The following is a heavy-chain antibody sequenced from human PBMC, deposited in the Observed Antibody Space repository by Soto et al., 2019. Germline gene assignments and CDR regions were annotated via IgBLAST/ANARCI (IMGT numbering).Heavy chain of an antibody. D-gene: IGHD6-13*01. CDR2: ITPSSSYM. CDR1: GFTFSSYS. J-gene: IGHJ4*02. Sequence: EVQLVESGGGRVKPGGSLRLSCAASGFTFSSYSLNWVRQAPGRGLEWVSSITPSSSYMFYADSVKGRFTISRDYANNSLYLQMNSLRVEDTAVYYCARDGSWREFDYWGQGTLVTVSS. V-gene: IGHV3-21*06. CDR3: ARDGSWREFDY.